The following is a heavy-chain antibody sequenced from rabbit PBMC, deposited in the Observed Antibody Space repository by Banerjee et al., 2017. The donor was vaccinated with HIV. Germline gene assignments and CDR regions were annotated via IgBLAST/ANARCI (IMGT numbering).Heavy chain of an antibody. CDR2: IYGGSSGST. CDR1: EFSFSSSYY. CDR3: ARDVAGREDFNL. V-gene: IGHV1S40*01. J-gene: IGHJ4*01. D-gene: IGHD4-2*01. Sequence: QSLEESGGDLVKPGASLTLTCTASEFSFSSSYYICWVRQAPGKGLEWIGCIYGGSSGSTYYASWVNGRFSISKTSSTTVTLQMTSLTAADTATYFCARDVAGREDFNLWGPGTLVTVS.